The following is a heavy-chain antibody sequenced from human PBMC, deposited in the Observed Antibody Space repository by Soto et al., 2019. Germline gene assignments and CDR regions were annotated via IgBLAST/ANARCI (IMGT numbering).Heavy chain of an antibody. CDR1: VGSISSYY. CDR3: ARDYARYNWNYGEFDV. Sequence: SETLSLTCTVSVGSISSYYWSWIRQPPGKGLEWIGYIYYSGSTNYNPSLKSRVTISVDTSKNQFSLKLSSVTAADTAVYYCARDYARYNWNYGEFDVWGQGTLVTVSS. J-gene: IGHJ4*02. CDR2: IYYSGST. V-gene: IGHV4-59*01. D-gene: IGHD1-7*01.